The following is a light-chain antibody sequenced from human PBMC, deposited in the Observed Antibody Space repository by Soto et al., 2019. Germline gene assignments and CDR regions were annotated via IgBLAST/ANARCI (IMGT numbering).Light chain of an antibody. CDR3: LLYYGGVANLV. CDR2: STF. J-gene: IGLJ3*02. CDR1: TGAVTSAYS. Sequence: QAVVTQEPSLTVSPGGTVTLTCASATGAVTSAYSSNWLQQKPGQAPRALIYSTFYKYSWTPARFSGSLLGDKAVLTLSAVQPEDEAHYYCLLYYGGVANLVFGGGTKLTVL. V-gene: IGLV7-43*01.